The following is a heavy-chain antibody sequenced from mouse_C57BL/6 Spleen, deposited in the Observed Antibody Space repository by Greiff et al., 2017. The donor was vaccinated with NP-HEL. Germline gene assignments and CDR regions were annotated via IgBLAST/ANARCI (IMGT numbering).Heavy chain of an antibody. J-gene: IGHJ1*03. CDR1: GYTFTNYW. CDR2: IYPGGGYT. D-gene: IGHD2-1*01. Sequence: VQLQQSGAELVRPGTSVKMSCKASGYTFTNYWIGWAKQRPGHGLEWIGDIYPGGGYTNYNEKFKGKATLTADKSSSTAYMQFSSLTSEDSAIYYCARCNHDSYFDVWGTGTTVTVSS. V-gene: IGHV1-63*01. CDR3: ARCNHDSYFDV.